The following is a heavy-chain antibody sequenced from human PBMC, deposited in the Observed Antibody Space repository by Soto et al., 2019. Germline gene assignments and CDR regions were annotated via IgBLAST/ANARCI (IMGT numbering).Heavy chain of an antibody. CDR2: ISSSATII. Sequence: QVQLVESGGGLVKPGGSLRLSCEASGFTLSDYYMTWIRQAPGKGLEWVSYISSSATIIYYADSVKGRFTISRDNDKTSLYLKMNSVRADDAAEYSCARAIKQELVGGGYYYYDMDVWGKGTRVTVSS. CDR1: GFTLSDYY. J-gene: IGHJ6*03. D-gene: IGHD6-13*01. V-gene: IGHV3-11*01. CDR3: ARAIKQELVGGGYYYYDMDV.